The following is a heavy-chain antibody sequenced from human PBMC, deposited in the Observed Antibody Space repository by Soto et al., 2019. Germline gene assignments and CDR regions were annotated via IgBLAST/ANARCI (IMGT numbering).Heavy chain of an antibody. V-gene: IGHV5-51*01. CDR2: IYPGDSDT. CDR3: ARLLSPWFGESPVNYYFDY. J-gene: IGHJ4*02. CDR1: GYSFTSYW. D-gene: IGHD3-10*01. Sequence: GESLKISCKGSGYSFTSYWIGWVRQMPGKGLEWMGIIYPGDSDTRYSPSFQGQVTISADKSISTAYLQWSSLKASDTAMYYCARLLSPWFGESPVNYYFDYWGQGTLVTVSS.